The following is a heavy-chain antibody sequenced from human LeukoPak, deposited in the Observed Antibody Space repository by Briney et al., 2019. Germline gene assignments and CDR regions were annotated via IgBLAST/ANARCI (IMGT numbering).Heavy chain of an antibody. CDR3: AKGGETYYDILTGYWINDHFDY. Sequence: GGSLKLSCAASGFTFSSYGMHWVRQAPGKGLEWVAFIRYDGSNKYYADSVKGRFTISRDNSKNTLYLQMNSLRAEDTAVYYCAKGGETYYDILTGYWINDHFDYWGQGTLVTVSS. J-gene: IGHJ4*02. D-gene: IGHD3-9*01. CDR2: IRYDGSNK. V-gene: IGHV3-30*02. CDR1: GFTFSSYG.